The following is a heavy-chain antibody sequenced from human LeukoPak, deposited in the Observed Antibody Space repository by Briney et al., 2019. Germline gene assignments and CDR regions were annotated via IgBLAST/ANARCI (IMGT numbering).Heavy chain of an antibody. CDR2: IYTSGST. CDR3: ARLAPYYDFWSGYLSYMDV. D-gene: IGHD3-3*01. J-gene: IGHJ6*03. CDR1: GGSISSYY. Sequence: PSETLSLTCTVSGGSISSYYWSWIRQPPGKGLEGIGYIYTSGSTNYNPSLKSRVTISVDTSKNQFSLKLSSVTAADTAVYYCARLAPYYDFWSGYLSYMDVWGKGTTVTVSS. V-gene: IGHV4-4*09.